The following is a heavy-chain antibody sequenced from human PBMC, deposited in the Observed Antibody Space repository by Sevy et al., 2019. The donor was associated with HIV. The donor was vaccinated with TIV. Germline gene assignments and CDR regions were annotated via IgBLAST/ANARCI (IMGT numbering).Heavy chain of an antibody. Sequence: SETLSLTCTVSGASISSSGYYWGWIRQPPGMGLQWIASINYSGITFYNPSLKSRITISADTSKNQFSLDLNSVTAADTAIYYCAGPILTYNNGWSYYDYWGQGTVVTVSS. CDR1: GASISSSGYY. CDR3: AGPILTYNNGWSYYDY. D-gene: IGHD6-19*01. V-gene: IGHV4-39*01. J-gene: IGHJ4*02. CDR2: INYSGIT.